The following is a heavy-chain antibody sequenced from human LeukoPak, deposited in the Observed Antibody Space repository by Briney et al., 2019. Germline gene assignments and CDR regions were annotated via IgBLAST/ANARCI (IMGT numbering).Heavy chain of an antibody. V-gene: IGHV5-51*01. J-gene: IGHJ5*02. CDR1: GYSFTSYW. CDR3: ARLFAGYCSSTSCHNWFDP. CDR2: IYPGDSDT. D-gene: IGHD2-2*01. Sequence: GESLKISCKGSGYSFTSYWIGWVRQMPGKGLEWMGIIYPGDSDTRYSPSFQGQVTISADKSISTAYLQWSSLKASDTAMCYCARLFAGYCSSTSCHNWFDPWGQGTLVTVSS.